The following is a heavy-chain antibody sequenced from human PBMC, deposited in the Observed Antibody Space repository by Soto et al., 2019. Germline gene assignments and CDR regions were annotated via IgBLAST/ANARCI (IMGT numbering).Heavy chain of an antibody. D-gene: IGHD3-10*01. J-gene: IGHJ3*02. CDR3: ARARRYGGTAFDI. Sequence: QVQLVQSGAEVKKPGSSVKVSCKASGGTFSSYAISWVRQAPGQGLEGVGGIIPIFGTANYAQKFQGRVTITADKSTSTAYMELSSLRSEDTAVEYCARARRYGGTAFDIWGQGTMVTVSS. CDR2: IIPIFGTA. CDR1: GGTFSSYA. V-gene: IGHV1-69*06.